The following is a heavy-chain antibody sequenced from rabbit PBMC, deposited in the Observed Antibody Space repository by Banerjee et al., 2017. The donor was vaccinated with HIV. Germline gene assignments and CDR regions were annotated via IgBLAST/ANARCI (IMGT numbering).Heavy chain of an antibody. V-gene: IGHV1S7*01. D-gene: IGHD7-1*01. CDR2: IDHVFGVA. J-gene: IGHJ4*01. CDR3: AREDYAGYGFFNL. Sequence: QLEESAGGLVQPGGSLKLSCKASGFTLRRYYMNWVRQAPGKGLEWIGYIDHVFGVAYYANWVNGRFSISRENAQNTVFLQMTSLTAADTATYFCAREDYAGYGFFNLWGQGTLVTVS. CDR1: GFTLRRYY.